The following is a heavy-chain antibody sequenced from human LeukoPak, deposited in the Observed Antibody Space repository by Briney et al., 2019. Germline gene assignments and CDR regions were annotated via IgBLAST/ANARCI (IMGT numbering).Heavy chain of an antibody. CDR2: INPNSGGT. D-gene: IGHD3-10*01. V-gene: IGHV1-2*02. J-gene: IGHJ4*02. CDR3: ARSLFGGELFPIYFDY. CDR1: GYTFTGYY. Sequence: ASVKVSCKASGYTFTGYYMHWVRQAPGQGLEWMGWINPNSGGTNYAQKFQGRVTMTRDTSISTAYMELSRLRSDDTAEYYCARSLFGGELFPIYFDYWGQGTLVTVSS.